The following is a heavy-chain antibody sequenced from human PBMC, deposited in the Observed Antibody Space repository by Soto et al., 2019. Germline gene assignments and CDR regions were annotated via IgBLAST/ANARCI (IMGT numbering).Heavy chain of an antibody. Sequence: GGSLRLSCAASGFTFSSYSMNWVRQAPGKGLEWVSYISSSSNTIYYADSVKGRFTISRDNAKNSLYLQMNSLRAEDTAVYYCASTYDFWRGYYSIWFDPWGQGTLVTVSS. V-gene: IGHV3-48*01. CDR1: GFTFSSYS. CDR3: ASTYDFWRGYYSIWFDP. J-gene: IGHJ5*02. CDR2: ISSSSNTI. D-gene: IGHD3-3*01.